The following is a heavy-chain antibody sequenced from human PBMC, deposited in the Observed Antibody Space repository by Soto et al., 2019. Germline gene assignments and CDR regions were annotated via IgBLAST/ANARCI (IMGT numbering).Heavy chain of an antibody. Sequence: QVQLVESGGGVVQPGRSLRLSCAASGFTFSSYGMHWVRQAPGKGLEWLAVIWYDGSNKYYADSVKGRFTISRDNSKNTLYLQMNSLRAEDTAVYYCARERLRLFDYWGQGTLVTVSS. CDR3: ARERLRLFDY. CDR1: GFTFSSYG. D-gene: IGHD5-12*01. CDR2: IWYDGSNK. V-gene: IGHV3-33*01. J-gene: IGHJ4*02.